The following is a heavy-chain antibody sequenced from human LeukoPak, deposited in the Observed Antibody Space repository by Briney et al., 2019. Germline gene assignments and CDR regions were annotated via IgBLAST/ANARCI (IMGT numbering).Heavy chain of an antibody. V-gene: IGHV4-4*02. CDR2: IYYSGST. CDR3: AREAQGALFDY. J-gene: IGHJ4*02. Sequence: PSGTLSLTCAVSGGSISSSNWWSWVRQPPGKGLEWIGSIYYSGSTYYNPSLKSRVTISVDTSKNLFSPKLSSVTAADTAVYYCAREAQGALFDYWGQGTLVTVSS. D-gene: IGHD3-16*01. CDR1: GGSISSSNW.